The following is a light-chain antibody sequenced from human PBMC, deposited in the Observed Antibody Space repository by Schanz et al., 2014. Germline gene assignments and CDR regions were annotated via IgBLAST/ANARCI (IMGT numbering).Light chain of an antibody. CDR1: SSDVGDYNY. CDR3: KV. CDR2: AVT. Sequence: QSALTQPASVSGSPGQSITISCTGTSSDVGDYNYVSWYQQHPGKAPKLMIYAVTNRPSGVSNRFSGSKSGNTASLTISGRQAEDKAGYRQKVFGGGTKLTVL. V-gene: IGLV2-14*01. J-gene: IGLJ3*02.